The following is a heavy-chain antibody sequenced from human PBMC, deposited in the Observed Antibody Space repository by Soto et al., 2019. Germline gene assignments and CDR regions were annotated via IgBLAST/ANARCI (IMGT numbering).Heavy chain of an antibody. J-gene: IGHJ1*01. V-gene: IGHV3-53*01. CDR2: IYSGGST. Sequence: EVQLVESGGGLIQPGGSLRLSCAASEFTVSSNYMSWVRQAPGKGLEWVSVIYSGGSTYYADSVKGRFTISRDNSKNTLYLQMNSLRAEDTAVYYCARDRVESGYPEYFQHWGQGTLVTVSS. D-gene: IGHD3-22*01. CDR1: EFTVSSNY. CDR3: ARDRVESGYPEYFQH.